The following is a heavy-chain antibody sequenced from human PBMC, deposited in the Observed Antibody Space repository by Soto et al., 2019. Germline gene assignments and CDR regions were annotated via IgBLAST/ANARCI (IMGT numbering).Heavy chain of an antibody. CDR1: GGSFSGYY. CDR2: INHSGST. D-gene: IGHD6-13*01. V-gene: IGHV4-34*01. Sequence: SETLSLTCAVYGGSFSGYYLSWIRQPPGKGLEWIGEINHSGSTNYNPSLKSRVTISVDTSKNQFSLKLSSVTAADTAVYYCARGRGSSWYGNWFDPWGQGTLVTVSS. J-gene: IGHJ5*02. CDR3: ARGRGSSWYGNWFDP.